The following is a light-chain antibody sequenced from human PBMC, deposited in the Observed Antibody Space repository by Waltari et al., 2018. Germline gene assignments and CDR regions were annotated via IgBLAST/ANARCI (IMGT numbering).Light chain of an antibody. CDR3: CSFATNSIVI. CDR2: EVN. V-gene: IGLV2-23*02. CDR1: GSDVGSYNL. J-gene: IGLJ2*01. Sequence: QSALTQPAPVSGSPGPSITISCSGTGSDVGSYNLVSWYQQHPGKAPKLIIYEVNMRPSGVSDRFSGSKSGVTASLTISGLQAEDEAVYFCCSFATNSIVIFGGGTKLTVL.